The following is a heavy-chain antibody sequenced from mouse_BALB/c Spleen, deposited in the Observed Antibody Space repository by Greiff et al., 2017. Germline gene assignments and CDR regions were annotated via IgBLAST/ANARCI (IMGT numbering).Heavy chain of an antibody. Sequence: QVHVKQSGAELVRPGTSVKVSCKASGYAFTNYLIEWVKQRPGQGLEWIGVINPGSGGTNYNEKCKGKATLTADKSSSTAYMQLSSLTSDDSAVYFCASYYGTFAYWGQGTLVTVSA. CDR3: ASYYGTFAY. V-gene: IGHV1-54*03. D-gene: IGHD2-10*01. CDR2: INPGSGGT. J-gene: IGHJ3*01. CDR1: GYAFTNYL.